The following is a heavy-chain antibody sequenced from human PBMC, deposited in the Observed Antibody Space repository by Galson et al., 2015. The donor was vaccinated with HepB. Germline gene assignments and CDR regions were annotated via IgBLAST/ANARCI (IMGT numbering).Heavy chain of an antibody. Sequence: SVKVSCKASGGTFSSYAISWVRQAPGQGLEWMGGIIPIFGTANYAQKFQGRVTITADESTSTAYMELSSLRSEDTAVYYCARGGRYCSGGSCYSHFDYWGQGTLVTVSS. V-gene: IGHV1-69*13. CDR3: ARGGRYCSGGSCYSHFDY. J-gene: IGHJ4*02. CDR2: IIPIFGTA. CDR1: GGTFSSYA. D-gene: IGHD2-15*01.